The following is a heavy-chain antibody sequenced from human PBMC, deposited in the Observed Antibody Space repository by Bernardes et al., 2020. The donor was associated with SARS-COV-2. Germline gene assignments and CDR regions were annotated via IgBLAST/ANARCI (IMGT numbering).Heavy chain of an antibody. J-gene: IGHJ4*02. D-gene: IGHD1-26*01. CDR2: VFYIGST. V-gene: IGHV4-59*08. CDR3: ARHDAGSYYNPAFDF. Sequence: SETLSLTCTVSGGFIRNYYWSWIRQAPGKGLEWIGYVFYIGSTNYNPSFKSRVSMSVDMSKNEVSLMLSSVTAADTAVYYCARHDAGSYYNPAFDFWGQGTLVTVSS. CDR1: GGFIRNYY.